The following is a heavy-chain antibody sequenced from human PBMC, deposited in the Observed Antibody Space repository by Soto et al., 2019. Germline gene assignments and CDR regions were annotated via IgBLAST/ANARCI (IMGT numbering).Heavy chain of an antibody. D-gene: IGHD1-1*01. CDR1: GFIFTSHA. J-gene: IGHJ4*02. CDR3: ASEQGYDNGNYMNY. Sequence: QVQLVESGGGVVQPGRSLRLSCAASGFIFTSHAIHWVRQAPGKGLEWVATIAHDGSNIYYAESVKGRFTISRDNSKYTLYLQMNSLTSEDTAVYYCASEQGYDNGNYMNYWGQGILVTVSS. CDR2: IAHDGSNI. V-gene: IGHV3-30-3*01.